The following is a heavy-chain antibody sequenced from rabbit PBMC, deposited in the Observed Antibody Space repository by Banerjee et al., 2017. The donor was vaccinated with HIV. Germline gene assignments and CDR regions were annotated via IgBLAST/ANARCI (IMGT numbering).Heavy chain of an antibody. CDR2: INTSSGNT. V-gene: IGHV1S45*01. CDR1: GFSFSYKYV. J-gene: IGHJ4*01. Sequence: QEQLVESGGGLVQPGGSLTLSCTASGFSFSYKYVMCWVRQAPGKGLEWIACINTSSGNTVYASWAKGRFTISKTSSTTVTLQMTSLTAADTATYFCARDLAGAIGWNFNLWGQGTLVTVS. CDR3: ARDLAGAIGWNFNL. D-gene: IGHD4-1*01.